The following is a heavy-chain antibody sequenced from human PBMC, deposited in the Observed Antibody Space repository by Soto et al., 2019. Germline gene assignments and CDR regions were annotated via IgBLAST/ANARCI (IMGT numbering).Heavy chain of an antibody. CDR3: ARPPLPGYSIHFNS. D-gene: IGHD2-15*01. Sequence: GESLRISCKASGYIFVDYWIRWVRQMPGKGLEWMGIVYPPYSDTRYSPSFQGQATISADRSTGTACQQWRRLKASDTALYYCARPPLPGYSIHFNSWGQGTRVTVSA. CDR1: GYIFVDYW. J-gene: IGHJ4*02. V-gene: IGHV5-51*01. CDR2: VYPPYSDT.